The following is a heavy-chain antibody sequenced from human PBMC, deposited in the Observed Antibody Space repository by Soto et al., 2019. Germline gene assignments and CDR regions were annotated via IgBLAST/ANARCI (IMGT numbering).Heavy chain of an antibody. D-gene: IGHD6-19*01. V-gene: IGHV3-23*01. CDR1: GFTFSSYA. CDR2: ISGSGGST. Sequence: EVQLLESGGGLVQPGGSLRLSCAASGFTFSSYAMSWVRQAPGKGLEWVSAISGSGGSTYYADCVKGRFTISRDNSKNTLYLQMNSLRAEDTAVYYCANVDSSGWLIYYYYGMDVWGQGTTVTVSS. CDR3: ANVDSSGWLIYYYYGMDV. J-gene: IGHJ6*02.